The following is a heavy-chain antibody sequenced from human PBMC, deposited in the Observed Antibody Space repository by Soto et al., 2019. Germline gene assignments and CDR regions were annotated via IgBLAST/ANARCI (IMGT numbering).Heavy chain of an antibody. CDR1: GYTFTSYA. CDR3: ARAPSGSYFDR. V-gene: IGHV1-3*04. CDR2: INTLNGDT. J-gene: IGHJ4*02. D-gene: IGHD3-10*01. Sequence: QVQLVQSGAEVKKPAASVKLSCKASGYTFTSYAIHWVRQAPGQRLESMGWINTLNGDTKYSPTFQTRVTISRDTSASTAYLELSSLTSEDTAVYFCARAPSGSYFDRWGQGTLVTVSS.